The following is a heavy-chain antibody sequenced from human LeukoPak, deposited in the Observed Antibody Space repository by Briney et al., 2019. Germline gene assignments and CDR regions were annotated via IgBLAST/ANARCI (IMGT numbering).Heavy chain of an antibody. D-gene: IGHD6-19*01. CDR3: ARELAVAGRTHYYYMDV. J-gene: IGHJ6*03. CDR1: GYSISSGYY. V-gene: IGHV4-38-2*02. CDR2: IYHSGST. Sequence: PSETLSLTCTVSGYSISSGYYWGWIRQPPGKGLEWIGSIYHSGSTYYNPSLKSRVTISVDTSKNQFSLKLSSVTAADTAVYYCARELAVAGRTHYYYMDVWGKGTTVTVSS.